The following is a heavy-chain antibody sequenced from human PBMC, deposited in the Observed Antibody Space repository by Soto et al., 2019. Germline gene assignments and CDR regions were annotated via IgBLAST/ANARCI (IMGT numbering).Heavy chain of an antibody. Sequence: QLQLQESGSGLVKPSQTLSLTCAVSGGSISSGDYCWSWIRQPAGKGLEWIGYIYNSGGTYYNPSLKSRVTISVARSKQQFSLQLSSVTAADTAVYYCARVVVAAKGGWFDPWGQGTLVTVSS. CDR1: GGSISSGDYC. D-gene: IGHD2-15*01. CDR2: IYNSGGT. J-gene: IGHJ5*02. CDR3: ARVVVAAKGGWFDP. V-gene: IGHV4-30-2*01.